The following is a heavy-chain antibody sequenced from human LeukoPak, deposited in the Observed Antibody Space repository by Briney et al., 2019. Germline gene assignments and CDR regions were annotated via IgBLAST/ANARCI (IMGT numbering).Heavy chain of an antibody. Sequence: GASVKVSCKASGYTFTSYGISWVRQAPGQGLEWMGWISAYDGNTNYAQKLQGRVTMTTDTSTSTAYMELRSLRSDDTAVYYCARDPYYDILTGCHVPTALDYWGQGTLVTVSS. V-gene: IGHV1-18*01. CDR2: ISAYDGNT. CDR1: GYTFTSYG. D-gene: IGHD3-9*01. CDR3: ARDPYYDILTGCHVPTALDY. J-gene: IGHJ4*02.